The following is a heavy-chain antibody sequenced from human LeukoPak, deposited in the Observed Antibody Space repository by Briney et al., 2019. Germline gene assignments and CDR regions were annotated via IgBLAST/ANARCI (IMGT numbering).Heavy chain of an antibody. CDR3: ANWIGSSSRDY. D-gene: IGHD6-6*01. CDR1: GFTFSSYA. J-gene: IGHJ4*02. V-gene: IGHV3-23*01. CDR2: IRGSGGDT. Sequence: GGSLRLSCAASGFTFSSYAMSWVRQAPGKGLEWVSGIRGSGGDTYYADSVKGRFTISRDNPKNTLYLQMDSLRAEDTAVYYCANWIGSSSRDYWGQGTLVTVSS.